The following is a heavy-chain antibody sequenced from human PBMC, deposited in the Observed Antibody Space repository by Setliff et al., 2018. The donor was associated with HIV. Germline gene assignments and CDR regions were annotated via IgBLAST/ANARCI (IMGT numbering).Heavy chain of an antibody. V-gene: IGHV1-24*01. J-gene: IGHJ3*02. CDR2: FDPEDGET. CDR1: GYTLTELS. Sequence: ASVKVSCKASGYTLTELSMHWVRQAPGKGLEWMGGFDPEDGETIYAQKFQGRVIMTEDTSTDTAYMELSSLRSEDTAVYYCATRSPFWYDAFDIWGQGTMVTVSS. CDR3: ATRSPFWYDAFDI. D-gene: IGHD3-3*01.